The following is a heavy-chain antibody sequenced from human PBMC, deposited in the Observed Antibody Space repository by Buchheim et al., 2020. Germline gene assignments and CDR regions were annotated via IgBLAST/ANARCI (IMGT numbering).Heavy chain of an antibody. CDR3: ARVLRGPARKPSFDY. J-gene: IGHJ4*02. D-gene: IGHD2-2*01. Sequence: QVQLQESGPGLVKPSETLSLTCSVSGDSISSHYWNWIRQPPGKGLDWIGYISYTGSTNYNPSLKSRVTISVDTSKNQFSLKLSSVTAADTAVYYCARVLRGPARKPSFDYWGQGTL. V-gene: IGHV4-59*11. CDR1: GDSISSHY. CDR2: ISYTGST.